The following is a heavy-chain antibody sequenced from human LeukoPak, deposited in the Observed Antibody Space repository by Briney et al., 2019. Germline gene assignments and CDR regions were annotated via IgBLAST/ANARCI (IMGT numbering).Heavy chain of an antibody. J-gene: IGHJ4*02. CDR3: ARFPGYSYGPHFDY. D-gene: IGHD5-18*01. V-gene: IGHV4-61*02. CDR1: GGSISSGSYY. Sequence: PSETLSLTCTVSGGSISSGSYYWSWIRQPAGKGLEWVGRIYTSGSTNYNPSLKSRVTLSVDTSKNQFSLKLSSVTAADTAVYYCARFPGYSYGPHFDYWGQGTLVTVSS. CDR2: IYTSGST.